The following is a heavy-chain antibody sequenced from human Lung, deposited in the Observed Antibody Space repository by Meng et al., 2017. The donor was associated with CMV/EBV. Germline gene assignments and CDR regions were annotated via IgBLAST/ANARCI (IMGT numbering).Heavy chain of an antibody. J-gene: IGHJ4*02. V-gene: IGHV3-7*01. Sequence: GGSXRLXCVASGFTFGPYWMSRVRRSPARGLEWVANIKQDATEARYADSTKGRFTISRDNTRRAVSLEMNSLRVEDSAVYYCARVLCDDSTCFNGLDFWGQGTXVTVSS. CDR2: IKQDATEA. CDR3: ARVLCDDSTCFNGLDF. CDR1: GFTFGPYW. D-gene: IGHD2-2*01.